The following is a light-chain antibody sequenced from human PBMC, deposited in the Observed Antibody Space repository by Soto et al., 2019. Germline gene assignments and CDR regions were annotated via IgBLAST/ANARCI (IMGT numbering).Light chain of an antibody. CDR2: DAS. J-gene: IGKJ1*01. V-gene: IGKV1-5*01. Sequence: DIQMTQSPSTLSASVGDSVTITCRASQSISTSLAWYQQKPGKAPNLLIYDASSLASGVPSRFSGSGSGAEFTLTISSLQPDDFATFYCQQYNSHSKTFGQGTKVDIK. CDR3: QQYNSHSKT. CDR1: QSISTS.